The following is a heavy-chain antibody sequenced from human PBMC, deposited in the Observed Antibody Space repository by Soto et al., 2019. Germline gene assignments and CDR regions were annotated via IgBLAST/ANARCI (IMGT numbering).Heavy chain of an antibody. CDR1: GYSFTGYY. CDR3: ARGDYGTGGYPFPYFDY. CDR2: INPDSGAT. D-gene: IGHD2-8*02. V-gene: IGHV1-2*02. Sequence: HAHLVQSGAEVRRPGASLKVSCKASGYSFTGYYIHWVRQAPGQGLEWMGWINPDSGATNYAQNXQGRVTLTSDTSISTASMDLTSPTSDDTAVYYCARGDYGTGGYPFPYFDYWGQGTLVIVSS. J-gene: IGHJ4*02.